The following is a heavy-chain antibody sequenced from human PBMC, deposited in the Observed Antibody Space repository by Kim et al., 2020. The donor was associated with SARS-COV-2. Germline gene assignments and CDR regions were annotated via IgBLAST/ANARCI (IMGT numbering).Heavy chain of an antibody. J-gene: IGHJ6*02. CDR2: IYYSGST. CDR1: GGSISSSSYY. D-gene: IGHD3-10*01. CDR3: ARGSGAYYGSGSHYYYGMDV. Sequence: SETLSLTCTVSGGSISSSSYYWGWIRQPPGKGLEWIGSIYYSGSTYYNPSLKSRVTISVDTSKNQFSLKLSSVTAADTAVYYCARGSGAYYGSGSHYYYGMDVWGQGTTVTVSS. V-gene: IGHV4-39*07.